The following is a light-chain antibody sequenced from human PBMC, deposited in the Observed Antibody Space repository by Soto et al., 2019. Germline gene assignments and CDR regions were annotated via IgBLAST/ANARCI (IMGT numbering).Light chain of an antibody. CDR3: QQYNKWPLT. J-gene: IGKJ4*01. CDR2: GAS. CDR1: HSVSST. Sequence: EIVMTQSPATLSVSPGERATLSCRASHSVSSTLAWYQQKPGQAPRLLIYGASTRDTGVPARFSGSGSGTEFTLTISSLQSEDFAVYYCQQYNKWPLTFGGGTKVEIK. V-gene: IGKV3-15*01.